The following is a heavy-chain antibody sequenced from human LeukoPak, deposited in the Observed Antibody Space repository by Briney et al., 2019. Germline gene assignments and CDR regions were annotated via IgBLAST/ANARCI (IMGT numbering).Heavy chain of an antibody. D-gene: IGHD3-22*01. J-gene: IGHJ3*02. Sequence: GGSLRLSCAASGFTFSSYAMSWLRQAPGKGLEWVSAISGSGGSTYYADSVKGRFTISRDNSKNTLYLQMNSLRAEDTAVYYCAKDPSDSSGYYYDDDFDIWGQGTMVTVSS. CDR3: AKDPSDSSGYYYDDDFDI. V-gene: IGHV3-23*01. CDR2: ISGSGGST. CDR1: GFTFSSYA.